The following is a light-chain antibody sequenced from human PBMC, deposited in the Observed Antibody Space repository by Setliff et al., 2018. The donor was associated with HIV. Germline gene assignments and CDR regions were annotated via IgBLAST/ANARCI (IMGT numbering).Light chain of an antibody. Sequence: EIVLTQSPAILSLSPGERATLSCRASQSVSSSYLAWYQQRPGQAPRLLIYDASTRAAGIPDRFSGSGSGTDFLLSISRLEPEDFAVYYCQQYGGSPRTFGQGTKVDIK. V-gene: IGKV3D-20*01. CDR3: QQYGGSPRT. CDR2: DAS. J-gene: IGKJ1*01. CDR1: QSVSSSY.